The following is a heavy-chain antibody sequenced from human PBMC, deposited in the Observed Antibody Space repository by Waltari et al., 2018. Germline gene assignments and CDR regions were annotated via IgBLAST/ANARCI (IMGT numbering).Heavy chain of an antibody. Sequence: QVQLVQSGAEVKKPGASVRVSCKASGYTFTGYFMHWVRQAPGQGLEWMGWINPNSGGTNYDQKFQGRVTMTRDTSISTAYMELNRLRSDDTAVYYCAVTKGGNTYGGFNYWGQGTPVTVSS. CDR3: AVTKGGNTYGGFNY. CDR2: INPNSGGT. J-gene: IGHJ4*02. D-gene: IGHD5-18*01. V-gene: IGHV1-2*02. CDR1: GYTFTGYF.